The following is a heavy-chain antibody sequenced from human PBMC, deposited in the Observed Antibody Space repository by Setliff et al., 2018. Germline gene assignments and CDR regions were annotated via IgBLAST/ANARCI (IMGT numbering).Heavy chain of an antibody. J-gene: IGHJ6*03. D-gene: IGHD3-10*01. CDR3: ARASRFGTVKWRGDYYMDV. CDR2: INTNTGNP. CDR1: GYMFTTYA. V-gene: IGHV7-4-1*02. Sequence: GASVKVSCKASGYMFTTYAMSWIRQVPGQGFEWMGWINTNTGNPIYVQGFTGRFVFSLDTSVSTAYLHISGLKAEDTAVYYCARASRFGTVKWRGDYYMDVWGKGTTVTVSS.